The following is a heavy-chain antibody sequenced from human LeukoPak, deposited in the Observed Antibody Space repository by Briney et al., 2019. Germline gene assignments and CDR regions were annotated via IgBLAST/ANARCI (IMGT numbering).Heavy chain of an antibody. D-gene: IGHD3-16*02. V-gene: IGHV4-30-4*01. CDR3: ARALTFGGVIVY. Sequence: PSETLSLTCTVSGGSISSGDYYWSWIRQPPGKGLEWIGYIYYSGSTYYNPSLKSRVTISVDTSKNQFSLKLSSVTAADTAAYYCARALTFGGVIVYWGQGTLVTVSS. CDR2: IYYSGST. CDR1: GGSISSGDYY. J-gene: IGHJ4*02.